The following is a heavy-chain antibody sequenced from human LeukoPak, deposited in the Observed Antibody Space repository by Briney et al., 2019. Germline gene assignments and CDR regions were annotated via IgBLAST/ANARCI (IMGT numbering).Heavy chain of an antibody. CDR2: IYYSGST. D-gene: IGHD4-23*01. Sequence: SETLSLTCTVSGGSISGYYWSWIRQPPGTGLEWIGYIYYSGSTNYNPSLKSRVTISVDTSKNQFSLKLSSVTAADTAVYYCARDRDYGGKRPRYHLDYWGQGTLVTVSS. CDR1: GGSISGYY. V-gene: IGHV4-59*01. J-gene: IGHJ4*02. CDR3: ARDRDYGGKRPRYHLDY.